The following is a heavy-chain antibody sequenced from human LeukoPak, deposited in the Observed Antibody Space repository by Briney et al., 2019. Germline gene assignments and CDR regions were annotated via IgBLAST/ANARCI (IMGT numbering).Heavy chain of an antibody. Sequence: GGSLRLSCAASGFTFSNYWMNWVRQAPGKGLEWVANIKPDGRETYYVDSVKGRFTISRDYSSNTLYLQMDTLRAEDTAVYYCAKFDRTATYFDNWGQGTLVTVSS. CDR2: IKPDGRET. CDR3: AKFDRTATYFDN. D-gene: IGHD2-21*02. CDR1: GFTFSNYW. J-gene: IGHJ4*02. V-gene: IGHV3-7*03.